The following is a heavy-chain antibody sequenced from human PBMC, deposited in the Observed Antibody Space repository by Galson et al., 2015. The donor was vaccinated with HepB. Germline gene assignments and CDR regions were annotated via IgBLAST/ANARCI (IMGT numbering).Heavy chain of an antibody. Sequence: SLRLSCAASGFTFSNYAMSWVRQAPGKGLEWVSAITGSGGRTYYTDSVKGRFTISRDNSKNTLYLQMNSLRVEDTAVYYCAKDLYYYDTSVGKYDYWGQGTLVTVSS. J-gene: IGHJ4*02. D-gene: IGHD3-22*01. CDR2: ITGSGGRT. CDR1: GFTFSNYA. V-gene: IGHV3-23*01. CDR3: AKDLYYYDTSVGKYDY.